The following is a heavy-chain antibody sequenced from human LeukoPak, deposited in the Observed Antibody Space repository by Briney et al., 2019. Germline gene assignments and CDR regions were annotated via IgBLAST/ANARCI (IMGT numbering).Heavy chain of an antibody. CDR3: ARSQIWVYDYVRGSPQPTFDY. J-gene: IGHJ4*02. D-gene: IGHD3-16*01. CDR1: GGSINNGGYY. CDR2: IYYSGSS. Sequence: SQTLSLTCTVSGGSINNGGYYWSWIRQHPGKGLEWIGYIYYSGSSYYNPSLRSRVTISVDTSKNHFSLKLSSVTAADTAVYYCARSQIWVYDYVRGSPQPTFDYWGQGTLVTVSS. V-gene: IGHV4-31*03.